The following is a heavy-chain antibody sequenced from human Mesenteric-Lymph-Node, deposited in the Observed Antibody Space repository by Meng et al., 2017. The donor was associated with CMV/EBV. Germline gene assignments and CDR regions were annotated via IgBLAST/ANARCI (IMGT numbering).Heavy chain of an antibody. J-gene: IGHJ4*02. CDR2: IYYSGST. CDR3: ARHTYGDYDRQFDH. D-gene: IGHD4-17*01. Sequence: TVSGGSISGDYWSWIRQPPGKGLEWIGYIYYSGSTNYNPSLKSRVTISVDTSKNQFSLKLSSVTPADTAVYYCARHTYGDYDRQFDHWGQGTLVTVSS. V-gene: IGHV4-59*01. CDR1: GGSISGDY.